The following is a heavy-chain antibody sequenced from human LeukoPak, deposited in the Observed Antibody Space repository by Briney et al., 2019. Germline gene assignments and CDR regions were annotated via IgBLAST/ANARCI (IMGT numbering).Heavy chain of an antibody. V-gene: IGHV4-30-4*08. Sequence: SQTLSLTCTVSGDSISSDDYYWSWIRQPPGKGLEWVGYIYYSGTTYYNPSLQSRVTISIDTSKNRFSLKLSSVTAADTAVYYCARQGNLVPAAMNVFDVWGQGTMVTVSS. CDR3: ARQGNLVPAAMNVFDV. D-gene: IGHD2-2*01. CDR1: GDSISSDDYY. CDR2: IYYSGTT. J-gene: IGHJ3*01.